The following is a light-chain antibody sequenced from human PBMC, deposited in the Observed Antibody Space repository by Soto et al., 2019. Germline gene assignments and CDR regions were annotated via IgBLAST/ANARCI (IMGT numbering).Light chain of an antibody. Sequence: EIVMTQSPATLCVAPGERASRSCSPSQSVTSRYVAWYQQKPGQAPRLLFFGASIRATGIPDRFSGSGSGTDFTLTINRLEPEDCAVYYCQQYGSSPGTFGQGTKVDIK. CDR2: GAS. V-gene: IGKV3-20*01. CDR1: QSVTSRY. CDR3: QQYGSSPGT. J-gene: IGKJ1*01.